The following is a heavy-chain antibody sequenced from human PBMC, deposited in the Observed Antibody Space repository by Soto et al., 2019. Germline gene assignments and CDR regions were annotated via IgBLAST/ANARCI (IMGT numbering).Heavy chain of an antibody. V-gene: IGHV3-30*03. Sequence: QVQLVESGGGGVQPGRSLRLSCAASGFTFSSYGMHWVRQAPGKGLEWVTVISYEGSNKYYADLVKGRFTICRDNSKNTLYLQMNSLRAADTAVYYCATPQGGWYPPCDYWCQGTLVTVSS. CDR2: ISYEGSNK. J-gene: IGHJ4*02. CDR1: GFTFSSYG. D-gene: IGHD6-19*01. CDR3: ATPQGGWYPPCDY.